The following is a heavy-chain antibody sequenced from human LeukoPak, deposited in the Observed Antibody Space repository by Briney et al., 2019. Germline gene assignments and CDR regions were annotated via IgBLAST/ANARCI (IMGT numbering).Heavy chain of an antibody. CDR2: INSDGSST. CDR1: GFTFSNYW. J-gene: IGHJ6*03. CDR3: ARVSSGSYFGYYYYYMDV. V-gene: IGHV3-74*01. Sequence: GGSLRLSCAASGFTFSNYWMHWVRQAPGKGLVWVSRINSDGSSTSYADSVKGRFTISRDNAKNTLYLQMNSLRAEDTAVYYCARVSSGSYFGYYYYYMDVWGKGTTVTVTS. D-gene: IGHD1-26*01.